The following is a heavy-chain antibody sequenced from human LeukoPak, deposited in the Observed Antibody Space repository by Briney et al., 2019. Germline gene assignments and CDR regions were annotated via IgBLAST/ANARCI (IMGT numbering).Heavy chain of an antibody. J-gene: IGHJ5*02. D-gene: IGHD2-21*02. Sequence: NPSETLSLTCTVSGGSISSSSYYWGWTRQPPGKGLEWIGSIYYGGSTYYNPSLKSRVTISVDTSKNQFSLKLSSVTAADTAVYYCARDGDGVVTAPGFDPWGQGTLVTVSS. CDR1: GGSISSSSYY. V-gene: IGHV4-39*07. CDR3: ARDGDGVVTAPGFDP. CDR2: IYYGGST.